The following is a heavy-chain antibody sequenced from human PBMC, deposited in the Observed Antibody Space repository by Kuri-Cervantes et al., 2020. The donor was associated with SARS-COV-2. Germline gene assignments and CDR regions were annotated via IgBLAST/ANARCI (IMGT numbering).Heavy chain of an antibody. J-gene: IGHJ1*01. CDR2: MYSSGST. CDR1: GGSISSYY. Sequence: SETLSLTCTVSGGSISSYYWSWIRQPPGKGLEWIGRMYSSGSTTYNPSLKSRVTISVDKSKTHFSLNLSSVTAADTAVYYCARALRGWPALKYFQHWGQGILVTVSS. D-gene: IGHD2-15*01. V-gene: IGHV4-4*08. CDR3: ARALRGWPALKYFQH.